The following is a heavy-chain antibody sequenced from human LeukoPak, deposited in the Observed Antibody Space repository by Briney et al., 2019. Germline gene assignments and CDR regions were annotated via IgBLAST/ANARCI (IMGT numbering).Heavy chain of an antibody. CDR3: ARHPDYYDSSGNLDY. V-gene: IGHV5-51*01. Sequence: GEFLKISCEASGYSFTSYWIGWVRQLPGKGLEWMGIIYPGDSDTRYSPSFQGQVTISADKSISTAYLQWSSLKASDTAMYYCARHPDYYDSSGNLDYWGQGTLVTVSS. CDR2: IYPGDSDT. CDR1: GYSFTSYW. D-gene: IGHD3-22*01. J-gene: IGHJ4*02.